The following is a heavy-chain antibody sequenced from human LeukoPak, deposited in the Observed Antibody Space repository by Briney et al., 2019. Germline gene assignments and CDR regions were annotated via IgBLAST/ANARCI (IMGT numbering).Heavy chain of an antibody. V-gene: IGHV3-9*01. D-gene: IGHD6-13*01. CDR3: ARVMDSSSWYSFDY. CDR2: ISWNSGTI. Sequence: GGSLRLSCAVSGFTFDDYAMHWVREESGKGLGWVSGISWNSGTIVYADSVKGRFTTSRDNAKNSLFLQMNSLRAEDTAVYYCARVMDSSSWYSFDYWGQGTLVTVSS. CDR1: GFTFDDYA. J-gene: IGHJ4*02.